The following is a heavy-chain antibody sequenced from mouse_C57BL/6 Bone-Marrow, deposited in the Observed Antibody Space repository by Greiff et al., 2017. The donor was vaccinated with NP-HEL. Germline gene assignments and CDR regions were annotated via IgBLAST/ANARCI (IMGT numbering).Heavy chain of an antibody. D-gene: IGHD2-2*01. V-gene: IGHV1-18*01. Sequence: VQLKQSGPELVKPGASVKIPCKASGYTFTDYNMDWVKQSHGKSLEWIGDINPNNGGTIYNQKFKGKATLTVDKSSSTAYMELRSLTSEDTAVYYCARKGPYGYFAYWGQGTLVTVSA. J-gene: IGHJ3*01. CDR3: ARKGPYGYFAY. CDR1: GYTFTDYN. CDR2: INPNNGGT.